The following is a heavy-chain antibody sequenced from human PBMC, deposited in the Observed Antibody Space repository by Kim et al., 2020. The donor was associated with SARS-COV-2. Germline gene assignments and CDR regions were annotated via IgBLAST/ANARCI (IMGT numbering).Heavy chain of an antibody. CDR3: SLRAAGTLFDY. D-gene: IGHD6-13*01. CDR2: T. V-gene: IGHV3-64D*09. J-gene: IGHJ4*02. Sequence: TYYADSVKGRFTISRDNSKNTLYLQMSRLRAEDTAVYYCSLRAAGTLFDYWGQGTLVTVSS.